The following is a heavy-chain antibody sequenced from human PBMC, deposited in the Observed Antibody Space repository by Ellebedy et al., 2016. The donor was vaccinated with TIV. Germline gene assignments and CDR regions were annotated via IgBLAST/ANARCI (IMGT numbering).Heavy chain of an antibody. CDR1: GSTFSYYS. CDR2: ISHDGSNE. CDR3: ARGSSSRGYFDS. Sequence: GESLKISXAASGSTFSYYSMHWVRQAPGKGLEWVAVISHDGSNEYHAESVKGRFTISRDDSKNTLYLQMNTLRTEDTALYFCARGSSSRGYFDSWGQGTLVTVSS. J-gene: IGHJ4*02. V-gene: IGHV3-30-3*01. D-gene: IGHD6-13*01.